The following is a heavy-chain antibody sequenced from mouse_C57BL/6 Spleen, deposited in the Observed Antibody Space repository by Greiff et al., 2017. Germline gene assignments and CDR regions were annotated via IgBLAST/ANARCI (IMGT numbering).Heavy chain of an antibody. CDR1: GYSITSGYY. J-gene: IGHJ2*01. Sequence: DVQLQESGPGLVKPSQSLSLTCSVTGYSITSGYYWNWIRQFPGNKLEWMGYISYDGSNNYNPSLKNRISITRDTSKNQFFLKLNSVTTEDTATYYGARYGNYGENYFDYWGQGTTLTVSS. D-gene: IGHD2-1*01. V-gene: IGHV3-6*01. CDR3: ARYGNYGENYFDY. CDR2: ISYDGSN.